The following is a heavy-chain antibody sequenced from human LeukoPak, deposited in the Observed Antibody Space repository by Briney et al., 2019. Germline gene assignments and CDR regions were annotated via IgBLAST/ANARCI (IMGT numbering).Heavy chain of an antibody. J-gene: IGHJ4*02. CDR3: ARQNDRGYSYGYFDY. CDR2: IRYDGSNK. CDR1: GFTFSSYA. Sequence: GGSLRLSCPASGFTFSSYAMHWVRQAPGKGLEWVAFIRYDGSNKYYSDSVKGRFTISRDNSKNTLYLQMNSLRAEDTAVYYCARQNDRGYSYGYFDYWGQGTLVTVSS. V-gene: IGHV3-30*02. D-gene: IGHD5-18*01.